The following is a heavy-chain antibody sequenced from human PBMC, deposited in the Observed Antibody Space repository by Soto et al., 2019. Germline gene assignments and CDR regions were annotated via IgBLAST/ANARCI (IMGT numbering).Heavy chain of an antibody. J-gene: IGHJ3*02. CDR3: ARGGDYYDSSARALAFDI. CDR2: IYYSGST. V-gene: IGHV4-59*01. Sequence: PSETLSLTCTVSGGSISSYYWSWIRQPPGKGLEWIGYIYYSGSTNYNPSLKSRVTISVDTSKNQFSLKLSSVTAADTAVYYCARGGDYYDSSARALAFDIWGQGTMGT. CDR1: GGSISSYY. D-gene: IGHD3-22*01.